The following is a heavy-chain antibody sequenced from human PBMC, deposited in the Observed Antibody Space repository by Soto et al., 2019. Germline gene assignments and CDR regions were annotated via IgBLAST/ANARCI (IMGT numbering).Heavy chain of an antibody. Sequence: QVQLVQSGAEVKKPGASVKVSCKASGYTSTSYGISWVRQALGQGLEWMGWISAYNGNTNYAQKLQGRVTMTTDTSTXXXXXXXXXXXXDDTAVYYCARGGRIAALYYFDYWGQGTLVTVSS. CDR3: ARGGRIAALYYFDY. J-gene: IGHJ4*02. CDR2: ISAYNGNT. V-gene: IGHV1-18*01. CDR1: GYTSTSYG. D-gene: IGHD6-6*01.